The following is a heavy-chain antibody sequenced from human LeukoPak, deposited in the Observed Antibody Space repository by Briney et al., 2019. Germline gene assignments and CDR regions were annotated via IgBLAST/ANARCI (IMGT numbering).Heavy chain of an antibody. CDR3: ARALLLWFGEVDY. J-gene: IGHJ4*02. CDR2: IYYSGST. CDR1: GGSISSYY. Sequence: PSETLSLTCTVSGGSISSYYWSWSRQPPGKGLEWIGYIYYSGSTDYNPSLKSRVTISVDTSKNQFSLKLSSVTAADTAVYYCARALLLWFGEVDYWGQGTLVTVSS. V-gene: IGHV4-59*12. D-gene: IGHD3-10*01.